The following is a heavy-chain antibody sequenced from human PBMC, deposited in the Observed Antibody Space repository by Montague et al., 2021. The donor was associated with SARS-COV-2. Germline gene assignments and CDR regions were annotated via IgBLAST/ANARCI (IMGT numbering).Heavy chain of an antibody. CDR3: ARIGGITSGYFDY. CDR1: GGSVSSGSYY. CDR2: IYYTGST. Sequence: SETLSLTCTVSGGSVSSGSYYWSWIRLPPGKGLQSIGCIYYTGSTNYNPSLQSRVAISVDSSKNQLSMKLSSVTAADTAVYYCARIGGITSGYFDYWGRGTLVIVSS. D-gene: IGHD1-14*01. J-gene: IGHJ4*02. V-gene: IGHV4-61*01.